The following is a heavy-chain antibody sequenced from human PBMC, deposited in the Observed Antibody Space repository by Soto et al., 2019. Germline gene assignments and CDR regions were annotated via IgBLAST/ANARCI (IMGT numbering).Heavy chain of an antibody. D-gene: IGHD5-18*01. CDR1: GGTFSSYA. V-gene: IGHV1-8*02. CDR3: ASGVWGSGYSYGKMEFDP. CDR2: MNPNSGNT. Sequence: ASVKVSCKASGGTFSSYAINWVRQATGQGLEWMGWMNPNSGNTGYAQKLQGRVTMTRNTSISTAYKELSSLISEDTAVYYCASGVWGSGYSYGKMEFDPWGQGTLVTVS. J-gene: IGHJ5*02.